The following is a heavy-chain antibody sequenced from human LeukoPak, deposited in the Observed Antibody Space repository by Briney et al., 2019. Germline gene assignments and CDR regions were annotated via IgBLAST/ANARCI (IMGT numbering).Heavy chain of an antibody. Sequence: SETLSLTCTVSGGSISSSSYYWGWIRQPPGKGLEWIGRIYTSGSTNYNPPLKSRVTMSVDTSKNQFSLKLSSVTAADTAVYYCARGGGRWYAFDIWGQGTMVTVSS. CDR3: ARGGGRWYAFDI. V-gene: IGHV4-39*07. CDR2: IYTSGST. J-gene: IGHJ3*02. D-gene: IGHD4-23*01. CDR1: GGSISSSSYY.